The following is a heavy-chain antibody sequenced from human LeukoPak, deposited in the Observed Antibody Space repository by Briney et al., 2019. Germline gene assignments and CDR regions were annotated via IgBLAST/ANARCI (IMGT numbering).Heavy chain of an antibody. Sequence: GASVKVSCKASGYTFTSYDINWVRQATGQGLEWMGWMNPNSGNTGYAQKFQGRVTMTRNTSISTAYMELSSLRSEDTAVYYCARAVVPAAFDWYFDLWGRGTLVTVSS. J-gene: IGHJ2*01. V-gene: IGHV1-8*01. CDR3: ARAVVPAAFDWYFDL. CDR1: GYTFTSYD. CDR2: MNPNSGNT. D-gene: IGHD2-2*01.